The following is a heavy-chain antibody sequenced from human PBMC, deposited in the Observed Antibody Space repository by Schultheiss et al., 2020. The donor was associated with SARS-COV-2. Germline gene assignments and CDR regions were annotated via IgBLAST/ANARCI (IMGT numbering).Heavy chain of an antibody. CDR3: ARQFYPYGMDV. V-gene: IGHV4-39*07. D-gene: IGHD3-16*02. Sequence: SETLSLTCTVSGDSITSTSSYWGWIRQPPGKGLEWIGEINHSGSTNYNPSLKSRVTISVDTSKNQFSLKLSSVTAADTAVYYCARQFYPYGMDVWGQGTTVTVSS. CDR2: INHSGST. J-gene: IGHJ6*02. CDR1: GDSITSTSSY.